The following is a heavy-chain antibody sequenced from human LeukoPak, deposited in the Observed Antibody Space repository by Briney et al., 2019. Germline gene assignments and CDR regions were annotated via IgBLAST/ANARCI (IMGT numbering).Heavy chain of an antibody. Sequence: PSETLSLTCTVSGGSISSYYWSWIRQPPGKGLEWIGNTHYSGSTNYNPSLKSRVTISVATSKNQFSLKVSSVTAADTAVYYCARGYRGFDYWGQGTLLTVSS. J-gene: IGHJ4*02. D-gene: IGHD5-18*01. V-gene: IGHV4-59*08. CDR3: ARGYRGFDY. CDR1: GGSISSYY. CDR2: THYSGST.